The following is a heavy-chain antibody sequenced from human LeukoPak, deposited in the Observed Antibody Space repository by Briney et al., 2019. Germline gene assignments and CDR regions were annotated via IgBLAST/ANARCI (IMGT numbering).Heavy chain of an antibody. CDR1: GGSISSYY. V-gene: IGHV4-59*12. J-gene: IGHJ5*02. CDR3: ARGLHYDFWSAVGNWFDP. Sequence: SETLSLTCTVSGGSISSYYWSWIRQPPGKGLEWIGYIYYSGSTNYNPSLKSRVTISVDTSKNQFSLKLSSVTAADTAVYYCARGLHYDFWSAVGNWFDPWGQGTLVTVSS. CDR2: IYYSGST. D-gene: IGHD3-3*01.